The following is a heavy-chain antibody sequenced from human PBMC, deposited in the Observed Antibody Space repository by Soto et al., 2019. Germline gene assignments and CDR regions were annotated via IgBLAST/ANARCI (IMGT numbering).Heavy chain of an antibody. CDR3: ARGNYDYIWGSYPDIDY. CDR1: GFTLSSYS. D-gene: IGHD3-16*02. Sequence: GGSLRLYCAASGFTLSSYSMNWGRQAPVNGLEWVSSISSSSSYIYYADSVKGRFTISRDNAKNSLYLQMNSLRAEDTAVYYCARGNYDYIWGSYPDIDYWGQGTLVTVSS. J-gene: IGHJ4*02. V-gene: IGHV3-21*01. CDR2: ISSSSSYI.